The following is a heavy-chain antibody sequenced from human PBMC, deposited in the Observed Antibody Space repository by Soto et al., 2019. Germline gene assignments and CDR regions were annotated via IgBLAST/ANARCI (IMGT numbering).Heavy chain of an antibody. V-gene: IGHV4-59*01. D-gene: IGHD3-22*01. J-gene: IGHJ5*02. CDR1: GGSISGRC. CDR2: FCYTGST. CDR3: AKSHYDSSGYYIIDH. Sequence: TLSLTCTVSGGSISGRCWSWVRQSPGKGLEWIGYFCYTGSTNYNPSLKSRVTISVDRSKTQCSLKLTSVTAADTAVYYCAKSHYDSSGYYIIDHWGQGTLVTVSS.